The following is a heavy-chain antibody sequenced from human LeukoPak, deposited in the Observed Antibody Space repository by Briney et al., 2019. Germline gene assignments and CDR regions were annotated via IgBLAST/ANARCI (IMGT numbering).Heavy chain of an antibody. J-gene: IGHJ4*02. CDR3: ARGITSGPRRYDVRNFDY. Sequence: PSETLSLTCTVSGGSISSYYWSWIRQPPGKGLEWIGYIYYSGSTNYNPSLKSRVTISVDTSKNQFSLKLSSVTAADTAVYYCARGITSGPRRYDVRNFDYWGQGTPVTVSS. V-gene: IGHV4-59*01. CDR1: GGSISSYY. CDR2: IYYSGST. D-gene: IGHD5-12*01.